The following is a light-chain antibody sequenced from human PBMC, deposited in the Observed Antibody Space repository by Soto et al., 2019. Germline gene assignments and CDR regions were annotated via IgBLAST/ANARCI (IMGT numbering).Light chain of an antibody. V-gene: IGLV1-47*01. CDR1: NSNIGSNY. J-gene: IGLJ2*01. CDR2: RNN. CDR3: ASWDDSLGVPV. Sequence: QSVLTQPPSASGTPGQTVTISCSGSNSNIGSNYVYWYQQFPGTAPKLLVYRNNQRLSGVPDRVSGSKSGTSASLAISGLRSDDEADYHCASWDDSLGVPVFGGGTKLTVL.